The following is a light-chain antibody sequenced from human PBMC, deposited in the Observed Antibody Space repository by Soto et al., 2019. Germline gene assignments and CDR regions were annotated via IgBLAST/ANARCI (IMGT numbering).Light chain of an antibody. CDR1: SSDVGTYNY. V-gene: IGLV2-11*01. Sequence: QSALTQPRSVSGSPGQSVTISCTGTSSDVGTYNYVSWYQQHPGKAPKLMIYDASKRPSGVPDRFSGSKSGNTASLTISGLQADDEADYYCCSYAGSYTFYVFGTGTKVTVL. CDR3: CSYAGSYTFYV. J-gene: IGLJ1*01. CDR2: DAS.